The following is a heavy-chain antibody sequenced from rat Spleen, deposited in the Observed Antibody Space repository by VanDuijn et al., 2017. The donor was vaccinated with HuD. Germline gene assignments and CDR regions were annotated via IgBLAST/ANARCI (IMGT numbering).Heavy chain of an antibody. CDR1: GFTFRDYY. CDR2: IAFDGIGT. CDR3: ARRYDFDF. D-gene: IGHD2-1*01. Sequence: EVQLVESGGGLVQPGRSLKLSCAASGFTFRDYYMAWVRQAPTKGLEWVATIAFDGIGTYYRDSVKGRFNISRDNAESTLYLQMDSLRSEDTATYYCARRYDFDFWGQGVMVTVSS. J-gene: IGHJ2*01. V-gene: IGHV5-7*01.